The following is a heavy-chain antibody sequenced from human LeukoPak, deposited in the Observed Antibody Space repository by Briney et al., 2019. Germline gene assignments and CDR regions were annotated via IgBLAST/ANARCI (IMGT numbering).Heavy chain of an antibody. V-gene: IGHV3-33*08. CDR3: GRLWGREGYIWEDY. CDR1: GFTFRNYA. D-gene: IGHD5-24*01. CDR2: TNYDGSDR. J-gene: IGHJ4*02. Sequence: PGRSLRLSCAASGFTFRNYAMYWVRQAPGKGLEWVAFTNYDGSDRCYAETVRGRFTVSRDNAKNSLFLQMNSLRAEDTAVYYCGRLWGREGYIWEDYWGQGTLVTVSS.